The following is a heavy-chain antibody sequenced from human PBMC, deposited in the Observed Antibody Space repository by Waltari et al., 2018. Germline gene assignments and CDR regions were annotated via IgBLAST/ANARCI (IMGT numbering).Heavy chain of an antibody. Sequence: EVQLLESGGGLVQPGGSLRLSCAASGFTFNTYAMSWVRQAPGKGLGGVSAINGWNGCNYQRDSVKGRFTNPSENSRNTLYLQMNSFRAEDTAVYYLAKLWDYGTTWAGAFDCWGQGTLVTVSS. J-gene: IGHJ4*02. CDR3: AKLWDYGTTWAGAFDC. CDR2: INGWNGCN. D-gene: IGHD3-10*01. CDR1: GFTFNTYA. V-gene: IGHV3-23*01.